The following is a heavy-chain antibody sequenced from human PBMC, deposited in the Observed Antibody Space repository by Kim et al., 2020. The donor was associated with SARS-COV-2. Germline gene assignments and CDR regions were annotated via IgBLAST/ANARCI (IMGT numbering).Heavy chain of an antibody. J-gene: IGHJ3*02. V-gene: IGHV1-18*01. CDR1: GYTFTSYG. D-gene: IGHD2-15*01. CDR2: ISAYNGNT. Sequence: ASVKVSCKASGYTFTSYGISWVRQAPGQGLEWMGWISAYNGNTNYAQKLQGRVTMTTDTSTSTAYMELRSLRSDDTAVYYCARDLTPRSGGSWGVEYVSSAFDIWGQGTMVTVSS. CDR3: ARDLTPRSGGSWGVEYVSSAFDI.